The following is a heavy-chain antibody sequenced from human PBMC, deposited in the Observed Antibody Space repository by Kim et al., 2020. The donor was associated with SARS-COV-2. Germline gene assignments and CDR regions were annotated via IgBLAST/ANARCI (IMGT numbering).Heavy chain of an antibody. CDR3: AGAYFDSSGYFDC. Sequence: SETLSLTCTVSGGSISSCGYYWSWIRQHPGKGLEWFGYIYYSGSTYYNPSIKSRVTISVDTSKNQFSLKLSSVTAAATAVYYAAGAYFDSSGYFDCWVQG. D-gene: IGHD3-22*01. J-gene: IGHJ4*02. CDR2: IYYSGST. V-gene: IGHV4-31*03. CDR1: GGSISSCGYY.